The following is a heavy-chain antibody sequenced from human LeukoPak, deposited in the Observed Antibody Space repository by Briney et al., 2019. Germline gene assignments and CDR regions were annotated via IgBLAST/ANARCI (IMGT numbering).Heavy chain of an antibody. CDR2: INPNSGVT. V-gene: IGHV1-2*02. D-gene: IGHD6-19*01. CDR3: GSGQWLVGVFY. J-gene: IGHJ4*02. Sequence: ASVKVSCKASGHTFTGYYMHWVRQAPGQGLEWLGWINPNSGVTNYAQKFQGRITMTRDTSITTVYMELSSLTSDDTAVYYCGSGQWLVGVFYWGQGTLVPVS. CDR1: GHTFTGYY.